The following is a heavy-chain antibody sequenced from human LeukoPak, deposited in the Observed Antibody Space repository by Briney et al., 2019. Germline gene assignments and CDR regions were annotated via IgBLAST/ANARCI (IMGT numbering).Heavy chain of an antibody. D-gene: IGHD3-9*01. CDR1: GFTFTSFG. CDR3: ARDGNSMGYDILTGYSLYYYYYYMDV. Sequence: GGSLRLSCAASGFTFTSFGMSWVRQAPGKGLEWVSTISGSGGSTYYADSVKGRFTISRDNAKNSLYLQMNSLRAEDTAVYYCARDGNSMGYDILTGYSLYYYYYYMDVWGKGTTVTVSS. J-gene: IGHJ6*03. CDR2: ISGSGGST. V-gene: IGHV3-23*01.